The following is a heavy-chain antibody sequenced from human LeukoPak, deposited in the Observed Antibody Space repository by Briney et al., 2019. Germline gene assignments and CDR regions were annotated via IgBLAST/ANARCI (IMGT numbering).Heavy chain of an antibody. D-gene: IGHD3-10*01. CDR3: ARASRWFGDY. CDR2: ISAYNGNT. Sequence: ASVNVSCKASGYTFTGYYMHWVRQAPGHGREWMGWISAYNGNTNYAQKLHGRVTMTTDTSTSTAYQARRSLRSDDTAVYYCARASRWFGDYWGQGTLVTVSS. V-gene: IGHV1-18*04. J-gene: IGHJ4*02. CDR1: GYTFTGYY.